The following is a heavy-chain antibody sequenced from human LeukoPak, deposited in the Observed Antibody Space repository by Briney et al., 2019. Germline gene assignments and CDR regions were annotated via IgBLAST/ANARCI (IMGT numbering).Heavy chain of an antibody. D-gene: IGHD3-9*01. CDR3: AKDRGDYLYYDIAMDV. CDR2: IRYDGSNK. J-gene: IGHJ6*03. Sequence: PGGSLRLSCAASGFTFSSYGMHWVRQAPGKGLEWVAFIRYDGSNKYYADSVKGRFTISRDNSKNTLYLQMNSLRAEDTAVYYCAKDRGDYLYYDIAMDVWGKGTTVTVSS. CDR1: GFTFSSYG. V-gene: IGHV3-30*02.